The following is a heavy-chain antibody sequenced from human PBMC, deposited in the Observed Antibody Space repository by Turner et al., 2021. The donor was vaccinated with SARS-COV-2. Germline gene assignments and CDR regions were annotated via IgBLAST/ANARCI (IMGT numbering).Heavy chain of an antibody. Sequence: EVQLVESGGGFVQPGGSLRLSRAASGFTVSSNYMSWVRQAPGKGLEWVSVSYSGGRTYYADSVKGRFTISRDNSKNTLYLQMNSLRVEDTAVYSCAREAAAGNFHGWFDPWGQGTLVTVSS. CDR2: SYSGGRT. J-gene: IGHJ5*02. D-gene: IGHD6-13*01. CDR1: GFTVSSNY. CDR3: AREAAAGNFHGWFDP. V-gene: IGHV3-66*01.